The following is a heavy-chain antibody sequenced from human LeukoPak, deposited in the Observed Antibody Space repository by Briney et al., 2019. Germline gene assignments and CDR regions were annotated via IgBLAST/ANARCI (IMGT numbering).Heavy chain of an antibody. V-gene: IGHV4-59*01. Sequence: SETLSLTCAVYGGSFSGYYWSWIRQPPGKGLEWIGYIYFSGSTSYNPSLKSRVTISVDRSKNQFSLKLSSVAAADTAVYYCARSCDTNFDYWGQGTLVTVSS. CDR1: GGSFSGYY. CDR2: IYFSGST. J-gene: IGHJ4*02. CDR3: ARSCDTNFDY.